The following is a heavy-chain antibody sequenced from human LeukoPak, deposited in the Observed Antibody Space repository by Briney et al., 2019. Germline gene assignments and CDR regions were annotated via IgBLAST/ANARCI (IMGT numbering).Heavy chain of an antibody. J-gene: IGHJ5*02. CDR2: MNPSSGNT. Sequence: ASVKVSCTASGYTFTSYDINWVRQATGQGLEWLGWMNPSSGNTGYAQKFQGRVTMTRDTSISTAYMELSSLRSEDTAVYYCARSDIVVVPAAAWFDPWGQGTLVTVSS. D-gene: IGHD2-2*01. CDR1: GYTFTSYD. CDR3: ARSDIVVVPAAAWFDP. V-gene: IGHV1-8*01.